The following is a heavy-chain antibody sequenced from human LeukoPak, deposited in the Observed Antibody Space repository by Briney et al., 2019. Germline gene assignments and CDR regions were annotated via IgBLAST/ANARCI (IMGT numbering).Heavy chain of an antibody. CDR3: ARSRQELIVVVITTSTGYMDV. CDR1: GYTFTGYY. CDR2: INPNSGGT. J-gene: IGHJ6*03. Sequence: ASVKVSCKASGYTFTGYYMHWVRQAPGQGLEWMGWINPNSGGTNYAQKFQGRVTMTRDTSISTAYMELSRLRSDDTAVYYCARSRQELIVVVITTSTGYMDVWGKGTTVTVSS. D-gene: IGHD3-22*01. V-gene: IGHV1-2*02.